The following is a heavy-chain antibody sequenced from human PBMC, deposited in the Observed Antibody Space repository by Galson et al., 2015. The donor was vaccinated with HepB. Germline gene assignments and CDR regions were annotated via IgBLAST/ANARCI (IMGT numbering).Heavy chain of an antibody. V-gene: IGHV3-7*03. CDR3: ARGNRDSLCY. D-gene: IGHD2-21*02. Sequence: SLRLSCAASGFTFRRYWMNWVRQAPGKGLEWVANINQDGSEKYYVDSVEGRFTISRDNANNSLYLELSSLRAEDTALYYCARGNRDSLCYWGKVAPVTASS. CDR1: GFTFRRYW. J-gene: IGHJ4*02. CDR2: INQDGSEK.